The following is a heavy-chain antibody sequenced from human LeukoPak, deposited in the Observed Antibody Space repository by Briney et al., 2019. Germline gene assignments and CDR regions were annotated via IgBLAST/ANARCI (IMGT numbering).Heavy chain of an antibody. CDR1: GFTFSTYA. D-gene: IGHD1-26*01. J-gene: IGHJ4*02. Sequence: GGSLRLSCAASGFTFSTYAMNWVRQAPGKGLEWVSGLSVSGDYTYYADSVKGRFTISRDNSKNTLYLQMNSLRDEDTAVYYCARNPAGIGDYWGQGTLVTVSS. CDR3: ARNPAGIGDY. V-gene: IGHV3-23*01. CDR2: LSVSGDYT.